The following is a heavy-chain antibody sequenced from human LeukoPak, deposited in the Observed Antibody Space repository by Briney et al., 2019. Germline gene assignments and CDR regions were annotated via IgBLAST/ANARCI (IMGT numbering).Heavy chain of an antibody. V-gene: IGHV3-48*01. CDR1: GFTFSSYS. CDR2: ISGGSGTI. J-gene: IGHJ5*02. D-gene: IGHD3-3*01. Sequence: HSGGSLRLSCAASGFTFSSYSMNWVRQAPGKGLEWVSYISGGSGTIYYADSVKGRFTISRDNAKNSLYLQMNSLRAEDTAVYYCARAGISNYDFWSGYQNNNWFDPWGQGTLVTVSS. CDR3: ARAGISNYDFWSGYQNNNWFDP.